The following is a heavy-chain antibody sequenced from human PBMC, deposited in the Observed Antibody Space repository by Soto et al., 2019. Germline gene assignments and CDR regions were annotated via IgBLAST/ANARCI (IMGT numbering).Heavy chain of an antibody. V-gene: IGHV3-30-3*01. CDR1: GFTFTSYA. D-gene: IGHD4-17*01. Sequence: QSGGSLRLSCAASGFTFTSYAMHWVRQAPGKGLEWVAVMSYDGSRTDYADAVKGRFTVSRDTSKSTLNLQMNNLRPNDSAIYYCARDRPYGDPNWFDPWGQGTLVTVSS. CDR2: MSYDGSRT. J-gene: IGHJ5*02. CDR3: ARDRPYGDPNWFDP.